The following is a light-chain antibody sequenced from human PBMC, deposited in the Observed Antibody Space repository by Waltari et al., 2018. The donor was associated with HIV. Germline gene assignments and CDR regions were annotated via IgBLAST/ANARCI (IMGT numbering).Light chain of an antibody. Sequence: QSVLTQPPSASGTPGQRVTISCSGSRSNIGSNIVTWYQQLPGTAPTLLIYSNNQRPSGVPDRFSGSKSGTSASLAISGLQSEDEADYYCAAWDDSLNGWVFGGGTKLTVL. V-gene: IGLV1-44*01. CDR3: AAWDDSLNGWV. CDR2: SNN. CDR1: RSNIGSNI. J-gene: IGLJ3*02.